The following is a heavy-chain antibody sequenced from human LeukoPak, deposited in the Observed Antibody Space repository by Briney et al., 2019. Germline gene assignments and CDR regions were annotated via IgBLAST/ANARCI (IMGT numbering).Heavy chain of an antibody. CDR1: GFTFSSYD. CDR2: ISSSGSTI. Sequence: PGGSLRLSCAASGFTFSSYDMNWVRQAPGKGLEWVSYISSSGSTIYYADSVKGRFTISRDNAKNSLYLQMNSLRADDTAVYYCAKVDDYVSWIYRFFDYWGQGTLVTVSS. CDR3: AKVDDYVSWIYRFFDY. D-gene: IGHD3-16*02. V-gene: IGHV3-48*03. J-gene: IGHJ4*02.